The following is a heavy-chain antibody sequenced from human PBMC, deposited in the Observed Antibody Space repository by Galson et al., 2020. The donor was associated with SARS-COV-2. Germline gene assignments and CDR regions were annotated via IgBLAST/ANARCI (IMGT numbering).Heavy chain of an antibody. CDR2: ISWNSGSI. V-gene: IGHV3-9*01. J-gene: IGHJ4*02. Sequence: GGSLRLSCAASGFTFDDYAMHWVRQAPGKGLEWVSGISWNSGSIGYADSVNGRFTIFRDNDKNSLYLQMNSLRAEDTALYYCAKFGSHTNCLDCWGQGAMFSVS. CDR3: AKFGSHTNCLDC. CDR1: GFTFDDYA. D-gene: IGHD1-26*01.